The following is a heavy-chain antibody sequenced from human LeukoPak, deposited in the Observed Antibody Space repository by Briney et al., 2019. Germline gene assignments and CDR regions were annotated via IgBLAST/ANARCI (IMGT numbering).Heavy chain of an antibody. CDR3: ARDPPLTYSSRWLFDY. D-gene: IGHD6-13*01. Sequence: GRSLRLSCAASGFTFSSYGMHWVRQAPGKGLEWVAVISYDGSNKYYADSVKGRFTISRDNSKNTLYLQMNSLRAEDTAVYYCARDPPLTYSSRWLFDYWGQGTLVTVSS. J-gene: IGHJ4*02. CDR1: GFTFSSYG. V-gene: IGHV3-30-3*01. CDR2: ISYDGSNK.